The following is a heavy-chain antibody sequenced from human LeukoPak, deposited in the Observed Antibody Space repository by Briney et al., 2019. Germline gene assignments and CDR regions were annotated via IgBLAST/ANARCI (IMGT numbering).Heavy chain of an antibody. Sequence: PGGSLRLSCAASGFTFSSYTMNWVRQAPGKGLEWVSYISSSSSTIYYADSVKGRFSISRDNAKNSLHLQMNSLRAEDTAVYYCAKKSVVAARFPYYFDYWGQGTLSPSPQ. CDR3: AKKSVVAARFPYYFDY. CDR2: ISSSSSTI. J-gene: IGHJ4*02. CDR1: GFTFSSYT. D-gene: IGHD2-15*01. V-gene: IGHV3-48*01.